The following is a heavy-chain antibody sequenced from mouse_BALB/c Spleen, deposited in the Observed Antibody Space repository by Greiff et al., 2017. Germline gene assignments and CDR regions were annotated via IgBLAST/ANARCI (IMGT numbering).Heavy chain of an antibody. D-gene: IGHD2-4*01. Sequence: EVKVVESGGGLVKPGGSLKLSCAASGFTFSSYAMSWVRQSPEKRLEWVAEISSGGSYTYYPDTVTGRFTISRDNAKNTLYLEMSSLRSEDTAMYYCARDDYFAYWGQGTLVTVSA. CDR3: ARDDYFAY. V-gene: IGHV5-9-4*01. CDR1: GFTFSSYA. J-gene: IGHJ3*01. CDR2: ISSGGSYT.